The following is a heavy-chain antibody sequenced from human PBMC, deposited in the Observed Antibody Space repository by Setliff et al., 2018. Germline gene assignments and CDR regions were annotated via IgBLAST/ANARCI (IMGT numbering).Heavy chain of an antibody. D-gene: IGHD3-9*01. CDR3: ARAYYGTVNGYSSYYGLDV. Sequence: LVSSISISSAMYADSVKGRFTMSRDNAKNTLYLQMNSLRAEDTAVYYCARAYYGTVNGYSSYYGLDVWGQGTTVTVSS. V-gene: IGHV3-74*03. J-gene: IGHJ6*02. CDR2: ISISSA.